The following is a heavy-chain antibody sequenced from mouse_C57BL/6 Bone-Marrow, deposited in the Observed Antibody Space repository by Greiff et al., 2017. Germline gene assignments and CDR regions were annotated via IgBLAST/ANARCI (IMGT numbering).Heavy chain of an antibody. D-gene: IGHD1-1*01. J-gene: IGHJ1*03. CDR1: GYTFTDYY. CDR3: ARITTVVTDWYFDV. Sequence: VQLKQSGPVLVKPGASVKMSCKASGYTFTDYYMNWVKQSHGKSLEWIGVINPYNGGTSYNQKFKGKATLTVDKSSSTAYMELNSLTSEDSAVYYCARITTVVTDWYFDVGGTGTTVTVSS. CDR2: INPYNGGT. V-gene: IGHV1-19*01.